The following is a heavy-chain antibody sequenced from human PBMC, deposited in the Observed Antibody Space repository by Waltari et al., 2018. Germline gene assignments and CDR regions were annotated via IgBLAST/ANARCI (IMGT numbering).Heavy chain of an antibody. J-gene: IGHJ2*01. CDR3: AKDHYGDYVGYFDL. CDR2: ISWNSGSI. D-gene: IGHD4-17*01. V-gene: IGHV3-9*03. CDR1: GFTFDDYA. Sequence: EVQLVESGGGLVQPGRSLRLSCAASGFTFDDYAMHWVRQAPGKGLEWVSGISWNSGSIGYADSVKGRFTISRDNAKNSLYLQMNSLRAEDMALYYCAKDHYGDYVGYFDLWGRGTLVTVSS.